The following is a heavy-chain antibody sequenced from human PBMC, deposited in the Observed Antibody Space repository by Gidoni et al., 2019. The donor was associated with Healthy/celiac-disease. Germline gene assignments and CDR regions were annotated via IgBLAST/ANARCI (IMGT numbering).Heavy chain of an antibody. CDR3: ARGPPHYCSSTSCYTLVAEREANFDY. CDR1: GFTFSSYA. V-gene: IGHV3-30-3*01. D-gene: IGHD2-2*02. CDR2: ISYDGSNK. Sequence: QVQLVESGGGVVQPGRSLRLSCAASGFTFSSYAMHWFRRAPGKGLEWVAVISYDGSNKYYADSVKGRFTISRDNSKNTLYLQMNSLRAEDTAVYYCARGPPHYCSSTSCYTLVAEREANFDYWGQGTLVTVSS. J-gene: IGHJ4*02.